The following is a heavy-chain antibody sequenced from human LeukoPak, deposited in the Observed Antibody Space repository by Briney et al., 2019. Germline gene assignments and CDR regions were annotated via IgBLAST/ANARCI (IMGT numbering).Heavy chain of an antibody. J-gene: IGHJ3*02. CDR3: ARDLTVPGAFDI. Sequence: LGASVKVSCKASGGTFSSYAISWVRQAPGQGLEWMGWISAYNGNTNYAQKLQGRVTMTTDTSTSTAYMELRSLRSDDTAVYYCARDLTVPGAFDIWGQGTMVTVSS. D-gene: IGHD2/OR15-2a*01. CDR2: ISAYNGNT. CDR1: GGTFSSYA. V-gene: IGHV1-18*01.